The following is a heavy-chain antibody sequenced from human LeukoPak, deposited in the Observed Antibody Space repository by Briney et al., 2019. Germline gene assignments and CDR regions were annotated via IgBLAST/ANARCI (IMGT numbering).Heavy chain of an antibody. J-gene: IGHJ4*02. D-gene: IGHD1-26*01. CDR1: GGSIRSSYYY. Sequence: SETLSLTCTVSGGSIRSSYYYWGWIRQPPGKGLEWIGSIYDSGSTYYNPSLKSRVTISVDKSKNQFSLKLSSVTAADTAVYYCARVSARGRNYFDYWGQGTLVTVSS. CDR3: ARVSARGRNYFDY. CDR2: IYDSGST. V-gene: IGHV4-39*07.